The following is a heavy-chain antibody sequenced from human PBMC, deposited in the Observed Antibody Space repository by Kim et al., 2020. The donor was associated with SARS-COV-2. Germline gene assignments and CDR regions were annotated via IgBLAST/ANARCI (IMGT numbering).Heavy chain of an antibody. V-gene: IGHV1-18*01. D-gene: IGHD3-10*01. J-gene: IGHJ3*02. CDR3: ARRGPVSYAFDI. Sequence: NYAQKLQGRGTMTTDTSTSTAYMELRSLRSDDTAVDYCARRGPVSYAFDIWGQGTMVTVSS.